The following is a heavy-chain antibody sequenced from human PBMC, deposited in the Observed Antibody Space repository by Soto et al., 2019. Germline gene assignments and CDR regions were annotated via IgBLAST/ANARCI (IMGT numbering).Heavy chain of an antibody. CDR1: GYTFTGYY. Sequence: ASVKVSCKASGYTFTGYYMHWVRQAPGQGLEWMGWINPNSGGTNYAQKFQGRVTMTRDTSISTAYMELSRLRSDDTAVYYCARDSEPLFTIFGVVPWEPVDYWGQGT. CDR2: INPNSGGT. J-gene: IGHJ4*02. D-gene: IGHD3-3*01. CDR3: ARDSEPLFTIFGVVPWEPVDY. V-gene: IGHV1-2*02.